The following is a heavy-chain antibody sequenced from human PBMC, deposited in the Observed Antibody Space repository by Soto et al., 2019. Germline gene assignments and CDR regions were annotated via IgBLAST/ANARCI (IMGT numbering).Heavy chain of an antibody. J-gene: IGHJ4*02. D-gene: IGHD3-16*02. CDR2: VSYDGSNK. Sequence: GGSLRLSCAASGFTFSSYAMHWVRQPPGKGLEWVAVVSYDGSNKYYADSVKGRFTISRDNSKNTLYLQMNSLRAEDTAVYYCARDRYTITSYPGYWGQGTLVTVSS. CDR3: ARDRYTITSYPGY. V-gene: IGHV3-30-3*01. CDR1: GFTFSSYA.